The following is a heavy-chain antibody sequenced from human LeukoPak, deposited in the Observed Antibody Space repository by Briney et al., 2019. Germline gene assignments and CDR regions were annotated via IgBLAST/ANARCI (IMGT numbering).Heavy chain of an antibody. V-gene: IGHV3-30*03. CDR3: AREASSGLGAFDI. J-gene: IGHJ3*02. Sequence: GGSLRLSCAASGFTFSSYGMHWVRQAPGKGLEWVAVISYDGSSKYYADSVKGRFAISRDKSKNTLHLQMNSLRAEDAAVYFCAREASSGLGAFDIWGQGTMVTVSS. CDR2: ISYDGSSK. D-gene: IGHD3-22*01. CDR1: GFTFSSYG.